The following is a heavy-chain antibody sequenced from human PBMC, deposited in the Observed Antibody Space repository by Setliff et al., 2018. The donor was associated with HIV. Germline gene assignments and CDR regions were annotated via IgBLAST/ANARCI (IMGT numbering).Heavy chain of an antibody. CDR2: IYHSGSA. D-gene: IGHD3-16*01. J-gene: IGHJ1*01. Sequence: SETLSLTCNVSGGSISGSSHYWGWIRQPPGKGLEWIGSIYHSGSASHNPSLKSRITISVDTSKNQFSLKLRSVTAADTAVYYCASSRSLFGKEYFHHWGQGTLVTVSS. V-gene: IGHV4-39*01. CDR3: ASSRSLFGKEYFHH. CDR1: GGSISGSSHY.